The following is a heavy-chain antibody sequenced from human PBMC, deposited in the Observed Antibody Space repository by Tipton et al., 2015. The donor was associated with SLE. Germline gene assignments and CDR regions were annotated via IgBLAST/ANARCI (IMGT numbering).Heavy chain of an antibody. Sequence: TLSLTCTVSGGSISSGDYFWSWIRQHPGKGLEWIGYIYYSGTTYYSPSLKSRVTMSVDTSKNQFSLKLSSVTAADTAVYYCARKDTTMVWGDYYYGMDVWGQGTTVTVSS. CDR2: IYYSGTT. J-gene: IGHJ6*02. D-gene: IGHD5-18*01. CDR3: ARKDTTMVWGDYYYGMDV. V-gene: IGHV4-31*03. CDR1: GGSISSGDYF.